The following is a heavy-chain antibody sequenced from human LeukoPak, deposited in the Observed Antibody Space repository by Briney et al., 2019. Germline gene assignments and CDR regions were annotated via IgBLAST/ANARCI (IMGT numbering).Heavy chain of an antibody. J-gene: IGHJ5*02. Sequence: SQTLSLTCTVSGGSISSGGYYWSWIRQPPGKGLEWIGYIYHSGSTYYNPSLKSRVTISVDRSKNQFSLKLSSVTAADTALYYCARGAARPNWFDPWGQGTLVTVSS. CDR1: GGSISSGGYY. D-gene: IGHD6-6*01. V-gene: IGHV4-30-2*01. CDR3: ARGAARPNWFDP. CDR2: IYHSGST.